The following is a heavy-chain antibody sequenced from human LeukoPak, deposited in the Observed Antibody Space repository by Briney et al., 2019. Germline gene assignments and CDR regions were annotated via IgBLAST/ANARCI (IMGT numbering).Heavy chain of an antibody. CDR2: INSDGSST. CDR1: GFIFSNYW. CDR3: TRDNSGVFGVVDY. J-gene: IGHJ4*02. Sequence: QAGGSLRLSCAASGFIFSNYWMYWVRQAPGKGLVWVSRINSDGSSTSYADSVKGRFTISRDNAKNTLYLQMNSLRAEDTAVYYCTRDNSGVFGVVDYWGQGTLVTVSS. D-gene: IGHD3-3*01. V-gene: IGHV3-74*01.